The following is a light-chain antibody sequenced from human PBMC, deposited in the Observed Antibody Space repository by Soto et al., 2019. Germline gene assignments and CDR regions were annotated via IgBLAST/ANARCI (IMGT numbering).Light chain of an antibody. J-gene: IGKJ1*01. CDR2: RAS. V-gene: IGKV3-20*01. Sequence: IVLTQSPATLSVSPGERATLSCRASQSVSSNLAWHQQRPGQAPRLLINRASNRATGIPDRFTGSGSGTDFTLTISRLEPEDFAVYYCQQYGTSPTTFGQGSKVDIK. CDR3: QQYGTSPTT. CDR1: QSVSSN.